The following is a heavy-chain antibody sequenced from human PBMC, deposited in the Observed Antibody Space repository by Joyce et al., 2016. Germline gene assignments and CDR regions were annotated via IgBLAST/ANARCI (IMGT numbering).Heavy chain of an antibody. CDR3: ARDDGISGWYDGFDY. D-gene: IGHD6-19*01. J-gene: IGHJ4*02. V-gene: IGHV1-46*01. CDR2: IKPSGGST. Sequence: QVQLVQSGAEVKKPGASVKVSCKASGYTFTSHYIHWVRQAPGQGLEWMGMIKPSGGSTSYAQKFQGRVTMTRYTSTSTVYMDLSSLRSEDTAIFYCARDDGISGWYDGFDYWGQGTPVTVSS. CDR1: GYTFTSHY.